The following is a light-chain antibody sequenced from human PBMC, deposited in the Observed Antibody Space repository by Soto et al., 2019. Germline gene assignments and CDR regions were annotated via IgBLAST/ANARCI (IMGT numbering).Light chain of an antibody. J-gene: IGKJ1*01. CDR2: GAS. CDR1: QTVGSK. Sequence: ELVMTQSPSTLSVSPGERATLSCRASQTVGSKLAWYQQKPGQAPRLLIYGASTRATGIPARFSGSGSGTEFTLTISSLQSEDFAVYYCQQCNNGPQTFGQGTKVDIK. V-gene: IGKV3-15*01. CDR3: QQCNNGPQT.